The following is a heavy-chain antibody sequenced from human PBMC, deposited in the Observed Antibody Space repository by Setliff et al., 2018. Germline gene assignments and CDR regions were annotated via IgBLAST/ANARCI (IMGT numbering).Heavy chain of an antibody. Sequence: ASVQVSCKASGYSFSDFYMHWVRQVPGEGLEALGRIDPRDDFTVYAERFKDRLTITADTSTDTSYMEMSSLRFEDTAVYYCAIDYGPTGTPYHWGQGTPGTVPQ. D-gene: IGHD1-1*01. J-gene: IGHJ4*02. V-gene: IGHV1-69-2*01. CDR1: GYSFSDFY. CDR3: AIDYGPTGTPYH. CDR2: IDPRDDFT.